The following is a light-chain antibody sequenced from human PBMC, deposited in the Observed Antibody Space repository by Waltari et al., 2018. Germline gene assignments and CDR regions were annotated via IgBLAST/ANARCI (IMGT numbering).Light chain of an antibody. Sequence: DIQMTQSPSTLSASVGDRVTITCRASQSVSIWLAWYQQKPGTAPKLLIYKASTLDSGVPSRFSGSGSGTEFTLTIRSLQPEDFATYYCQQYKSYSYTFGQGTKLEIK. V-gene: IGKV1-5*03. CDR3: QQYKSYSYT. CDR2: KAS. CDR1: QSVSIW. J-gene: IGKJ2*01.